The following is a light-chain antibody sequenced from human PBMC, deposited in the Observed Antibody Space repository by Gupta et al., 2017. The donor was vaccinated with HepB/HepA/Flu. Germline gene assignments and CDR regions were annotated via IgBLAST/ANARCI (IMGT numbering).Light chain of an antibody. J-gene: IGKJ5*01. CDR1: QSVNKY. CDR2: DAS. CDR3: QQRQYWPPVT. V-gene: IGKV3-11*01. Sequence: VLTQSPDTLSLSPGERATLSCRASQSVNKYLAWYQHKPGQAPRLLIYDASNRATGIPARFSGGGSGTDLTLTISSLEPEDFAVYYCQQRQYWPPVTFGQGTRLEIK.